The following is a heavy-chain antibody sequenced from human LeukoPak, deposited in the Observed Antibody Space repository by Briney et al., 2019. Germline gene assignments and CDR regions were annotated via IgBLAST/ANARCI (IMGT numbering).Heavy chain of an antibody. D-gene: IGHD6-13*01. Sequence: GGSLRLSCAASGFTFSSYGMHWVRQAPGKGLEWVAVISYDGSNKYYADSVKGRFTISRDNSKNTLYLQMNSLRAEDTAVYYCAREAAAAGENYFDYWGQGTLVTVSS. V-gene: IGHV3-30*03. CDR3: AREAAAAGENYFDY. CDR2: ISYDGSNK. CDR1: GFTFSSYG. J-gene: IGHJ4*02.